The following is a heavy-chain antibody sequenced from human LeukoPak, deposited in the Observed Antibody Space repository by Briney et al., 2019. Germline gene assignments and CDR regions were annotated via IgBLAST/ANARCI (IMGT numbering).Heavy chain of an antibody. D-gene: IGHD3-16*01. Sequence: PSETLSLTCAVYGGSFSGYYWSWIRQPPGKGLEWIGEINHSGSTNYNPSLKSRVTISVDKSKNQFSLKLSSVTAADTAVYYCAAGGSPGIPFDYWGQGTLVTVSS. V-gene: IGHV4-34*01. J-gene: IGHJ4*02. CDR1: GGSFSGYY. CDR3: AAGGSPGIPFDY. CDR2: INHSGST.